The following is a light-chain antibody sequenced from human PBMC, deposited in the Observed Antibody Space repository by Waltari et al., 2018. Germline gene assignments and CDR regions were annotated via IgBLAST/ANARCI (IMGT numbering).Light chain of an antibody. CDR2: WAS. CDR3: QQYYSIPWT. Sequence: DIVMTQSPDSLAVSLCERATLNCKSSQNLLYTSNNKNSLAWYQQKTGQPPKLLIYWASTRQSGVPDRFGGSGSGTDFTLTISSLQAEDVALYYCQQYYSIPWTFGQGTKVEIK. V-gene: IGKV4-1*01. J-gene: IGKJ1*01. CDR1: QNLLYTSNNKNS.